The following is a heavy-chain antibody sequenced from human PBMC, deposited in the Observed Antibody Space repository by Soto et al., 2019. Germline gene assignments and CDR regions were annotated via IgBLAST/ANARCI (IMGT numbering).Heavy chain of an antibody. CDR2: INHSGSA. J-gene: IGHJ4*02. Sequence: SETLSLTCAVYGESFSGYIWTWIRQTPGKGLQWIGQINHSGSAYYNPSIKSRVTISVHTSNSQFSLELSSVTAADTAVYYCARGLITGSHYSGGWYYFDSWGQGTQVTVSS. CDR3: ARGLITGSHYSGGWYYFDS. D-gene: IGHD6-19*01. CDR1: GESFSGYI. V-gene: IGHV4-34*01.